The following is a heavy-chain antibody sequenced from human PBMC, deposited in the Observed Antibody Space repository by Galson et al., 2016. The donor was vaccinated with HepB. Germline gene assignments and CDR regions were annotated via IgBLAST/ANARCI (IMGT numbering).Heavy chain of an antibody. CDR3: ARDPLLWFRDLLSAYYGIDV. Sequence: SVKVSCKASGYTFTDYGISWVRQVPGQGLEWMGWISPYNGNTNYARKFQGRVIMTTDTSTTTAYMEVRSLRSDDTAVYYCARDPLLWFRDLLSAYYGIDVWGQGTTVIVSS. J-gene: IGHJ6*02. D-gene: IGHD3-10*01. CDR1: GYTFTDYG. V-gene: IGHV1-18*01. CDR2: ISPYNGNT.